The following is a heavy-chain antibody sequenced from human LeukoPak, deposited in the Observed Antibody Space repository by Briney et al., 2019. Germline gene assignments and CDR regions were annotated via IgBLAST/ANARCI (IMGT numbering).Heavy chain of an antibody. V-gene: IGHV3-7*01. CDR1: GFTFNRYW. Sequence: GGSLRLSCAASGFTFNRYWMTWVRQAPGKGLEWVANIKQDGSEKYYVDSVKGRFTISRDNGKNLLYLQMNSLRAEDTAVYYCARDIKGQYQDAFDIWGQGTMVTVSS. CDR3: ARDIKGQYQDAFDI. J-gene: IGHJ3*02. D-gene: IGHD2-2*01. CDR2: IKQDGSEK.